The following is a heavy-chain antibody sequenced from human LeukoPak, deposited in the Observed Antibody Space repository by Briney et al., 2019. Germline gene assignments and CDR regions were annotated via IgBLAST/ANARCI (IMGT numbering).Heavy chain of an antibody. D-gene: IGHD3-22*01. Sequence: PGGSLRLSCLASGYTFSSYSINWLRQAPGKGLEWVSSISVRSNYIYYADSVRGRFRISRDDARDSLYLQMNSLRAEDTAVYYCVRLRRNSDTSGFYYYYDFWGQGTLVTVSS. CDR2: ISVRSNYI. CDR3: VRLRRNSDTSGFYYYYDF. CDR1: GYTFSSYS. J-gene: IGHJ4*02. V-gene: IGHV3-21*01.